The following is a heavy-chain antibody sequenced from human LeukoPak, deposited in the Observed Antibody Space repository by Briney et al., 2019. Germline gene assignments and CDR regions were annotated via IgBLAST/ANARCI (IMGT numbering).Heavy chain of an antibody. Sequence: GGSLRLSCAASGFTFSHYAMNWVRQAPGKGLEWVSAISGSGGSTYYADSVKGRFTIPRDNSKNTLYLQMNSLRAEDTAVYYCAKETRDYVSGEYFQHWGQGTLVTVSS. J-gene: IGHJ1*01. CDR3: AKETRDYVSGEYFQH. V-gene: IGHV3-23*01. CDR1: GFTFSHYA. D-gene: IGHD4-17*01. CDR2: ISGSGGST.